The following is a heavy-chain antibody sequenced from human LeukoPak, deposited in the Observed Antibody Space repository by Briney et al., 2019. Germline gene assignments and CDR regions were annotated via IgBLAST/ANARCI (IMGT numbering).Heavy chain of an antibody. Sequence: GASVKVSXKASGGTFSSYAISWVRQAPGQGLEWMGRIIPIFGTANYAQKFQGRVTITTDESTSTAYMELSSLRSEDTAVYYCARDELGYCSGGSCYHDYWGQGTLVTVSS. CDR2: IIPIFGTA. CDR3: ARDELGYCSGGSCYHDY. J-gene: IGHJ4*02. D-gene: IGHD2-15*01. CDR1: GGTFSSYA. V-gene: IGHV1-69*05.